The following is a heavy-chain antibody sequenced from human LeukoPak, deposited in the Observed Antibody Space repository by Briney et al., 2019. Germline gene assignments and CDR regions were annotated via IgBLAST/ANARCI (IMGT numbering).Heavy chain of an antibody. Sequence: GGSLRLSCSASGFTFSTYGMSWVRQAPGKRLEWVSAISGRDSNTHYADSVKGRFTISRDNSKNTLFLQMNSVRDEDTATYYCAKRSDYGGDSNYFDYWGQGTPVTVSS. V-gene: IGHV3-23*01. CDR2: ISGRDSNT. CDR3: AKRSDYGGDSNYFDY. J-gene: IGHJ4*02. CDR1: GFTFSTYG. D-gene: IGHD4-23*01.